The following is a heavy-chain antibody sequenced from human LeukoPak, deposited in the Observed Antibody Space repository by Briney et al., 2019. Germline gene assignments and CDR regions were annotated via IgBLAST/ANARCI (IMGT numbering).Heavy chain of an antibody. Sequence: GESLKISCKGSGDSFTNYWIAWVRQMPGKGLEWMGIIYLGDSDTRYSPSFQGQVTILADKSISTAYQQWSSLKDSDTAMYYCARRAGGYCSGGGCYYFDYWGQGTLVTVSS. CDR2: IYLGDSDT. D-gene: IGHD2-15*01. J-gene: IGHJ4*02. CDR3: ARRAGGYCSGGGCYYFDY. V-gene: IGHV5-51*01. CDR1: GDSFTNYW.